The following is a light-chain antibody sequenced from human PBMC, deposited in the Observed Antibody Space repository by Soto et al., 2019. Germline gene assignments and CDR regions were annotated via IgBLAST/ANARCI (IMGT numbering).Light chain of an antibody. CDR3: QQRSNWPLT. V-gene: IGKV3-11*01. J-gene: IGKJ4*01. CDR2: DAS. CDR1: QSVSSH. Sequence: EIVLTQSPATLYFSPGERAALSCRASQSVSSHLAWYQQKPGQAPRLLIYDASNRATGIPARFSGSGSGTDFTLIISSLEPEDLAVYYCQQRSNWPLTFGGGTKVEIK.